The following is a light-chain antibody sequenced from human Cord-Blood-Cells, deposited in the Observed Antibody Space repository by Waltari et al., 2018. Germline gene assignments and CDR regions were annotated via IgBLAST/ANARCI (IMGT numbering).Light chain of an antibody. V-gene: IGLV2-11*01. CDR2: DVS. CDR1: SSDVGGYNY. Sequence: QSALTQPRSVSGSPGQSVTISCTGTSSDVGGYNYVSWYQQHPGKAPKLMIYDVSKRPSGFPDRFSGSKSGNTASLTISGLQAEDEADYYCCSYAGSYTVLFGGGTKLTVL. CDR3: CSYAGSYTVL. J-gene: IGLJ2*01.